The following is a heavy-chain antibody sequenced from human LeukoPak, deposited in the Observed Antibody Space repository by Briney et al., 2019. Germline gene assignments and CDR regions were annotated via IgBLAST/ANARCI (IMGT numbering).Heavy chain of an antibody. CDR3: ARGPQRLVRHHFEY. CDR1: GFTFSSYE. CDR2: ISTSGTTI. D-gene: IGHD6-13*01. V-gene: IGHV3-48*03. Sequence: GGTLRLSCAASGFTFSSYEMNWVRQAPGKGLEWVSYISTSGTTIYYADSVKGRFTISRDNAKNSLYLQMNSLRAEDTAVYYCARGPQRLVRHHFEYWGQGILVTVSS. J-gene: IGHJ4*02.